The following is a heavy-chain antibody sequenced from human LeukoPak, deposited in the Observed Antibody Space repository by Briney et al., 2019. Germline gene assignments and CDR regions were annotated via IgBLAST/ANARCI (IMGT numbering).Heavy chain of an antibody. D-gene: IGHD2-2*02. CDR1: GYTFTSFD. CDR3: ARGTPYCSSASCYNY. Sequence: ASVKVSCKASGYTFTSFDINWVRQATGQGLEWMGWMNPKSGNTGYAQTFQGRVTMTRDTSIKTAYMELSSLRSDDTAVCYCARGTPYCSSASCYNYWGQGTLVTVSS. CDR2: MNPKSGNT. J-gene: IGHJ4*02. V-gene: IGHV1-8*01.